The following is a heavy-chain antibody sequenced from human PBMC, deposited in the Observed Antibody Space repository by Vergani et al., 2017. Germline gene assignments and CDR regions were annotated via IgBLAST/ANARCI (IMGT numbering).Heavy chain of an antibody. D-gene: IGHD3-10*01. CDR3: AIDYSYYGSGKGVGNGMDV. V-gene: IGHV3-30-3*01. CDR1: GFTFSSYA. J-gene: IGHJ6*02. CDR2: ISYDGSNK. Sequence: QVQLVESGGGVVQPGRSLRLSCAASGFTFSSYAMHWVRQAPGKGLEWVAVISYDGSNKYYADSVKGRFTISRDNSKNTLYLQMNSLRAEDTAVYYCAIDYSYYGSGKGVGNGMDVWGQGTTVTVSS.